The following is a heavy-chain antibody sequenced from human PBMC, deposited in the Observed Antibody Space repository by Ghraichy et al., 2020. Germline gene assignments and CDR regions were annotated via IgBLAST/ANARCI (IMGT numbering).Heavy chain of an antibody. CDR1: GGSFSGYY. Sequence: SQTLSLTCAVYGGSFSGYYWSWIRQPPGKGLEWIGEINHSGSTNYNPSLKSRVTISVDTSKNQFSLKLSSVTAADTAVYYCARFYSSGSKGFDYWGQGTLVTVSS. D-gene: IGHD3-22*01. V-gene: IGHV4-34*01. J-gene: IGHJ4*02. CDR3: ARFYSSGSKGFDY. CDR2: INHSGST.